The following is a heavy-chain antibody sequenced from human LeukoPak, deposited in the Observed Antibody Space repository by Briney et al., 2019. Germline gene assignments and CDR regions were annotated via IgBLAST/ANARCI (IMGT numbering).Heavy chain of an antibody. V-gene: IGHV4-34*01. CDR1: AGSSSGYY. CDR3: ARRRRIVGATPGAFDI. J-gene: IGHJ3*02. CDR2: INHRGST. Sequence: PSQTLSPTCAVYAGSSSGYYSSWIRQPPGKVPEWIGEINHRGSTTYNPSLKSRVTISVDTSKNQFSLKLSSVTAADTAVYYCARRRRIVGATPGAFDIWGQGTMVTVSS. D-gene: IGHD1-26*01.